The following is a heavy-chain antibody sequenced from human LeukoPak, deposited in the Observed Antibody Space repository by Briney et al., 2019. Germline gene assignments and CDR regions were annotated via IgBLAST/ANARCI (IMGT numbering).Heavy chain of an antibody. CDR2: ISSSSSTI. CDR3: ARLAGVHDYSNYGQFDY. J-gene: IGHJ4*02. D-gene: IGHD4-11*01. Sequence: GGSLRLSCAASGFTFSSYSMNWVRQAPGKGLEWVSYISSSSSTIYYADSVKGRFTISRDNAKNSLYLQMNSLRAEDTAVYYCARLAGVHDYSNYGQFDYWGQGTLVTVSS. CDR1: GFTFSSYS. V-gene: IGHV3-48*01.